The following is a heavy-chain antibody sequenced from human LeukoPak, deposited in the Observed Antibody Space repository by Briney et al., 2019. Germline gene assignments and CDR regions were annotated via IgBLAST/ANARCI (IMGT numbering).Heavy chain of an antibody. V-gene: IGHV3-30*04. CDR3: ARDQPGTYTMSST. D-gene: IGHD7-27*01. CDR2: VSGEQTDK. Sequence: QPGGSLRLSCVASGFTFVHFSMHWVRQAPGAGLEWVAFVSGEQTDKYYADSVKGRFTISRDNSRNTLFLEMNSLRPDDTAVYYCARDQPGTYTMSSTWGQGTLVTVSS. CDR1: GFTFVHFS. J-gene: IGHJ5*02.